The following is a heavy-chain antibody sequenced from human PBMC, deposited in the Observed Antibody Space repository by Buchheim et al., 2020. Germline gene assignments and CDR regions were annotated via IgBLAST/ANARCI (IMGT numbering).Heavy chain of an antibody. J-gene: IGHJ4*02. CDR1: GFTFSSYA. CDR3: ARGDDYFGFFDY. Sequence: QVQLVESGGGVVQPGRSLRLSCAASGFTFSSYALHWVRQAPGKGLEWVALISYDGSNKYYADSVKGRFTISRASSKNTLYLQMNSLRAEDTAVYYCARGDDYFGFFDYWGQGTL. D-gene: IGHD2/OR15-2a*01. V-gene: IGHV3-30-3*01. CDR2: ISYDGSNK.